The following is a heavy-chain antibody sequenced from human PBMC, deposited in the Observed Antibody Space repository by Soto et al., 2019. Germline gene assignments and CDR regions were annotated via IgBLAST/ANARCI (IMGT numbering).Heavy chain of an antibody. V-gene: IGHV4-34*01. CDR3: ARGGGSGINY. CDR1: GGSFSGYY. D-gene: IGHD3-10*01. CDR2: INHSGST. Sequence: SETLSLTCAVYGGSFSGYYWSWIRQPPGKGLEWIGEINHSGSTNYNPSLKSRVTISVDTSKNQFSLKLSSVTAADTAVYYCARGGGSGINYWGQGTLVTVSS. J-gene: IGHJ4*02.